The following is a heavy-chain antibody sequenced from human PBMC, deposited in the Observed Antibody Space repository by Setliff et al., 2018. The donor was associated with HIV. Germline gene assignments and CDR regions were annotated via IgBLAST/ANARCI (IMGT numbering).Heavy chain of an antibody. CDR2: IYYTGTT. D-gene: IGHD1-26*01. V-gene: IGHV4-39*07. J-gene: IGHJ4*02. CDR1: GGSLNSNRYY. CDR3: ALLYPYSGYLGY. Sequence: PSETLSLTCTVSGGSLNSNRYYWGWIRLPPGKGLEWIGTIYYTGTTYYSPSLKSRVTISLDTSKHQFFLNLNSVTAADTAVYYCALLYPYSGYLGYWGQGTLVTVSS.